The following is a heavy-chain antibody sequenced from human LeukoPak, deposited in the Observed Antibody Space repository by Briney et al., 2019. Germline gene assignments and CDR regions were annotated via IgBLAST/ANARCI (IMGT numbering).Heavy chain of an antibody. CDR1: GITLSNYG. CDR3: TTDLLIFDGLGTYYYGMDV. V-gene: IGHV3-23*01. J-gene: IGHJ6*02. Sequence: GGSLRLSCAVSGITLSNYGMSWVRQAPGKGLEWVAGISGSGGRTNYADSVKGRFTISRDNPKNTLYLQMNSLRAEDTAVYYCTTDLLIFDGLGTYYYGMDVWGQGTTVTVSS. CDR2: ISGSGGRT. D-gene: IGHD3-10*01.